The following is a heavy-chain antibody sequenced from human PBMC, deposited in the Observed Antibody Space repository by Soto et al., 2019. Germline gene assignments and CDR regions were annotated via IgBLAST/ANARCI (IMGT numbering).Heavy chain of an antibody. CDR2: INSGGTYR. D-gene: IGHD3-10*02. Sequence: EVQLVESGGGLVKWGGSLTLSCAASGFMFSSYRMNWVRQAPGKGLEWVSSINSGGTYRYYADSVQGRFTISRNNARNSFYPQMNSLGVEDTAVYYCVRHLTTYVSPHFDYWGQGTLVTVFS. V-gene: IGHV3-21*06. CDR3: VRHLTTYVSPHFDY. J-gene: IGHJ4*02. CDR1: GFMFSSYR.